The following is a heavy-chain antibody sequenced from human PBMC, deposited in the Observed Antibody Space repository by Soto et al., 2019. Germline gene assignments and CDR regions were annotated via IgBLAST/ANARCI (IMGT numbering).Heavy chain of an antibody. D-gene: IGHD3-3*01. CDR3: ARGHPDSLDFWSGYPNWFDP. J-gene: IGHJ5*02. CDR1: GYTFTSYD. V-gene: IGHV1-8*01. Sequence: ASVNVSCQASGYTFTSYDINWVRQATGQGLEWMGWMNPNSGNTGYAQKFQGRVTMTRNTSISTAYMELSSLRSEDTAVYYCARGHPDSLDFWSGYPNWFDPWGQGTLVTVSS. CDR2: MNPNSGNT.